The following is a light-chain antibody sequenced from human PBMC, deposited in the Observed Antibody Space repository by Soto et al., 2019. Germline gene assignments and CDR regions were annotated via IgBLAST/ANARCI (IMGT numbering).Light chain of an antibody. CDR2: EVS. CDR1: SNDVGYYNY. CDR3: SSYAGSNKYVV. Sequence: QSALSQPASVSGSPGQSITISCTGTSNDVGYYNYVSWYQQHPGKAPKLMIYEVSKRPSGVPDRFSGSKSGNTASLTVSGLQAEDEADYYCSSYAGSNKYVVFGGGTKLTVL. V-gene: IGLV2-8*01. J-gene: IGLJ2*01.